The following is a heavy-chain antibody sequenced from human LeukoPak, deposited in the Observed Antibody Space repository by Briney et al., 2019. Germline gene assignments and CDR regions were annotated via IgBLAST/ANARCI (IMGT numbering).Heavy chain of an antibody. V-gene: IGHV3-21*01. CDR3: ARAHSSGWSIYYYYYMDV. D-gene: IGHD6-19*01. Sequence: GGSLRLSCAAYGFTFSSYSMNWVRQAPGKGLEWVSFISTSSSYIYYADSVKGRFTISRDNAKNSLYLQMNSLRAEDTAVYYCARAHSSGWSIYYYYYMDVWGKGTTVTVSS. J-gene: IGHJ6*03. CDR2: ISTSSSYI. CDR1: GFTFSSYS.